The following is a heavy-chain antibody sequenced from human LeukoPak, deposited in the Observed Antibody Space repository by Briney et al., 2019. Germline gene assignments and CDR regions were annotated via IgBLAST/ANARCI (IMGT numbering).Heavy chain of an antibody. CDR3: ANSIVVTLDAFDI. J-gene: IGHJ3*02. CDR2: ITGSGGST. D-gene: IGHD4-23*01. V-gene: IGHV3-23*01. CDR1: GFTFSNYA. Sequence: GGSLRLSCAASGFTFSNYAMTWVRQTPGKGLEWVSAITGSGGSTYYADSVKGRFTISRDNSKNTLYLQMNSLRAEDTAVYYCANSIVVTLDAFDIWGQGTMVTVSS.